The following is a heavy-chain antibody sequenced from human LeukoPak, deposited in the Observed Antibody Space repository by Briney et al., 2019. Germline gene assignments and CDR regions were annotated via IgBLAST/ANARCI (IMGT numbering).Heavy chain of an antibody. J-gene: IGHJ6*03. CDR3: ARRVYGDYEGEMHYYYYYMDV. CDR1: GYTFTGYY. Sequence: ASVKVSCKASGYTFTGYYMHWVRQAPGQGLEWMGWINPNSGGTNYAQKFQGRVTMTRDTSISTAYMELSRLRSDDTAVYYCARRVYGDYEGEMHYYYYYMDVWGKGTTVTVSS. CDR2: INPNSGGT. D-gene: IGHD4-17*01. V-gene: IGHV1-2*02.